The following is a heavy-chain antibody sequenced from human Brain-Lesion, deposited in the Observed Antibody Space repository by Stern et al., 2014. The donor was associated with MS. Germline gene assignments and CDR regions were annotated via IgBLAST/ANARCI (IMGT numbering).Heavy chain of an antibody. CDR2: IYQSGSA. J-gene: IGHJ6*02. D-gene: IGHD3-10*01. Sequence: VQLVESGPGLVKPSGTLSLTCAVSGASISNTQWWTWVRQSPGKGLEWIGEIYQSGSANYNPSLRSRVTISVDRSKNSFSLKLNSVPAADTAVYYCARDPRRGGLSGYYHGMDVWGQGTTVTVSS. CDR1: GASISNTQW. V-gene: IGHV4-4*02. CDR3: ARDPRRGGLSGYYHGMDV.